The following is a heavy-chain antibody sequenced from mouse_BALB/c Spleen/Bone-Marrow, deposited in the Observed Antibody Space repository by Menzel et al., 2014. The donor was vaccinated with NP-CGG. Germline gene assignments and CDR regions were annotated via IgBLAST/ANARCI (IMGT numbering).Heavy chain of an antibody. CDR3: TRSGTLGAMDY. Sequence: QVQLQQSGAELVRPGASVKLSCKASGYTFTSYWINWVKQRPGQGLEWIGNIYPSDSYTNYNQKFKDKATLTVDKSSSTAYMQLSSPTSEDSAVYYCTRSGTLGAMDYRGQGTSVTVSS. CDR1: GYTFTSYW. J-gene: IGHJ4*01. V-gene: IGHV1-69*02. D-gene: IGHD4-1*01. CDR2: IYPSDSYT.